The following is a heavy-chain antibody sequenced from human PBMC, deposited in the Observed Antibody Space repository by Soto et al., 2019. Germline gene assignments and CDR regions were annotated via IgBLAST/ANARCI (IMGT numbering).Heavy chain of an antibody. J-gene: IGHJ6*02. Sequence: GGSLRLSCAASGFTFHTYAMTWVRQAPEKGLEWVSAITGGGGRTYYADSVKGRFTISRDNSKNTLYLQMNSLRVEDTAVYYCAKRGFDSGGWDYYALDVWGQGTAVTVSS. V-gene: IGHV3-23*01. CDR2: ITGGGGRT. D-gene: IGHD5-12*01. CDR3: AKRGFDSGGWDYYALDV. CDR1: GFTFHTYA.